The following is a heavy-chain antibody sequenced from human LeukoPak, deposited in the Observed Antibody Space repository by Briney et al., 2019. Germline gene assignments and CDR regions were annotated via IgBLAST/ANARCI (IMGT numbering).Heavy chain of an antibody. CDR2: IYSGGST. Sequence: GGSLRLSCAASGFTVSSNHMSWVRQAPGKGLEWVSVIYSGGSTDYADSVKGRFTISRDNLKNTLYLQMNSLRAEDTVVYYCARGPAGYNWGQGTLVTFSS. D-gene: IGHD1-1*01. V-gene: IGHV3-53*01. J-gene: IGHJ4*02. CDR1: GFTVSSNH. CDR3: ARGPAGYN.